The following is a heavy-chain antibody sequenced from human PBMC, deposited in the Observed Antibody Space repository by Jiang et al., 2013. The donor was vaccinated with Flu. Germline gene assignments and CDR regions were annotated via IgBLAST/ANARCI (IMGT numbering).Heavy chain of an antibody. CDR2: LPSDESNK. V-gene: IGHV3-30*02. Sequence: VQLVESGGGVVQAGESLRLSCAVSGFILSQIGIHWVRQAPGKGLEWVAFLPSDESNKKFADSVKGRFTISRDNSMNTAYLQMNSLRPEDTGVYYCVKDNPTLAAWGQGNPGHRLL. J-gene: IGHJ5*02. CDR3: VKDNPTLAA. CDR1: GFILSQIG. D-gene: IGHD1-14*01.